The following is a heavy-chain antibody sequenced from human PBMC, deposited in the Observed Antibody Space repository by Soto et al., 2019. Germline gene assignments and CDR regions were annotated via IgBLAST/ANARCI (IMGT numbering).Heavy chain of an antibody. CDR1: GFTFSRFE. CDR2: VSSSGSTA. CDR3: TRAAWFPYLSFY. Sequence: GGSLRLSCAASGFTFSRFELHWVRQAPGKGLEWISYVSSSGSTAYYASSVEGRFTISRDNANNSVYLQMDSLRAEDTALYYCTRAAWFPYLSFYWGQGALVTVSS. D-gene: IGHD3-10*01. J-gene: IGHJ4*02. V-gene: IGHV3-48*03.